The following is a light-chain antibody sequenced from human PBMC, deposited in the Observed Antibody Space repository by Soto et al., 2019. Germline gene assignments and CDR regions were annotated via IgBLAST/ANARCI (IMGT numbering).Light chain of an antibody. Sequence: QSALTQPPSASGSPGRSVTISCTGTGSDIGNYNYVSWYQHHPGKAPKLIIYEVTERPSGVPDRFSGSKSGNTASLTVSGLQAEDEADYYCSSYGGRNNIVFGTGTKVTVL. V-gene: IGLV2-8*01. CDR1: GSDIGNYNY. J-gene: IGLJ1*01. CDR3: SSYGGRNNIV. CDR2: EVT.